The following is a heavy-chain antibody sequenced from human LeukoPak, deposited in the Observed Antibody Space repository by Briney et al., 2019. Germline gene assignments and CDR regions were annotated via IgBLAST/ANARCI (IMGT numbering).Heavy chain of an antibody. CDR2: IYSSGST. Sequence: SETLSLTCTVSGGPISSSSYYWGWIRQPPGKGLEWIGYIYSSGSTNYNPSLKSRVTISVDTSNNQFSLKLASVTAADTAVYYCARSSGWFDYWGQGILVTVSS. V-gene: IGHV4-61*05. CDR3: ARSSGWFDY. CDR1: GGPISSSSYY. J-gene: IGHJ4*02. D-gene: IGHD6-19*01.